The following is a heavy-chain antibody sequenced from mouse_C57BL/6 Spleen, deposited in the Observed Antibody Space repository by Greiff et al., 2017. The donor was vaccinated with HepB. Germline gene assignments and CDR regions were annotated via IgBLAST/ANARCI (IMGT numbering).Heavy chain of an antibody. CDR2: IYPGDGDT. Sequence: VQLQESRAELVKPGASVKISCKASGYAFSSYWMNWVKQRPGKGLEWIGQIYPGDGDTNYNGKFKGKATLTADKSSSTAYMQLSSLTSEDSAVYFCARGYGSSYEDWYFDVWGTGTTVTVSS. J-gene: IGHJ1*03. CDR1: GYAFSSYW. V-gene: IGHV1-80*01. D-gene: IGHD1-1*01. CDR3: ARGYGSSYEDWYFDV.